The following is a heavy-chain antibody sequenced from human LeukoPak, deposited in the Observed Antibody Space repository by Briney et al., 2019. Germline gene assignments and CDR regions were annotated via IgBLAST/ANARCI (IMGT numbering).Heavy chain of an antibody. J-gene: IGHJ2*01. CDR3: AREGTPSYWYFDL. D-gene: IGHD3-10*01. CDR1: GLTFSSYW. Sequence: SGGSLRLSCAASGLTFSSYWMHWVRHAPGKGLVWVSRINSDGSSTNYADSVKGRFTISRDNAKNTLYLQMNSLRDEDTAVYYCAREGTPSYWYFDLWGRGTLVTVSS. V-gene: IGHV3-74*01. CDR2: INSDGSST.